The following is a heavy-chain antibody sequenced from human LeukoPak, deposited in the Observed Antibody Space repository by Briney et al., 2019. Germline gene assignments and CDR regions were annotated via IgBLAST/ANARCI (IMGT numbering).Heavy chain of an antibody. D-gene: IGHD5-12*01. Sequence: SETLSLTCTVSGGSISSSSYYWGWIRQPPGKGLESIGSIYYSGSTYYNPSLKRRVTISVDTSKNQFSLKLSSVTAADTAVYYCARRGGGVATQGFDYWGQGTLVTVSS. CDR1: GGSISSSSYY. V-gene: IGHV4-39*01. J-gene: IGHJ4*02. CDR2: IYYSGST. CDR3: ARRGGGVATQGFDY.